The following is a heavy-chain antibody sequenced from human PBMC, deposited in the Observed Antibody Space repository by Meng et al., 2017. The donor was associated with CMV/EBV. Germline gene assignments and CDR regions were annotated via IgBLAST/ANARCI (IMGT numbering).Heavy chain of an antibody. J-gene: IGHJ6*02. CDR1: GFTFSSYA. D-gene: IGHD3-3*01. CDR3: AKVLWSGYDYGMDV. CDR2: ISGSGGST. V-gene: IGHV3-23*01. Sequence: GESLKISCAASGFTFSSYAMSWVRQAPGKGLEWVSAISGSGGSTYYADSVKGRFTISRDNSKNTLYLQINSLRAEDTAVYYCAKVLWSGYDYGMDVWGQGTMVTVSS.